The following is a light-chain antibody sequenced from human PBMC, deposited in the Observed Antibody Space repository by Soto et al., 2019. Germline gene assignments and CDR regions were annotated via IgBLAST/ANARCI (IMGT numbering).Light chain of an antibody. V-gene: IGLV2-14*01. CDR1: SSDVGGYNY. CDR2: EVS. CDR3: SSYTSSRIVV. Sequence: QSVLTQPASVSGSPGQSITISCTGASSDVGGYNYVSWYQQHPGKVPKLMIYEVSNRPSGVSNRFSGSKSGNTASLTISGRQAEDEADYYCSSYTSSRIVVFGGGTKLTVL. J-gene: IGLJ2*01.